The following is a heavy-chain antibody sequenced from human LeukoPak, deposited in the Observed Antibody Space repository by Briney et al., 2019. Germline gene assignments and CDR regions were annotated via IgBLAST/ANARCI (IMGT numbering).Heavy chain of an antibody. Sequence: GGSLRLSCAASGFTFSYYWMGWVREAPGKGLEWVANIKQDGSEKYYVDSVKGRFTISRDNAKNSLYLQMNSMRAEDTAVYYCARDEHQYYHASSGRFDYWGQGILVTVSS. D-gene: IGHD3-22*01. J-gene: IGHJ4*02. CDR1: GFTFSYYW. CDR3: ARDEHQYYHASSGRFDY. CDR2: IKQDGSEK. V-gene: IGHV3-7*04.